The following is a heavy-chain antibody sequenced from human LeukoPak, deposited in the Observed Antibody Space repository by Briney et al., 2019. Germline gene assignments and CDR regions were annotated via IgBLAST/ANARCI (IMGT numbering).Heavy chain of an antibody. D-gene: IGHD6-19*01. CDR2: ISSGGSTI. V-gene: IGHV3-48*03. Sequence: GGSLRLSCAASGFPFSSYEMNWVRQAPGKGLEWVSYISSGGSTIYYADSVKGRFTISRDNAKNSLYLQMNSLRAEDTAVYYCARVLAVADGFDPWGQGTLVTVSS. J-gene: IGHJ5*02. CDR3: ARVLAVADGFDP. CDR1: GFPFSSYE.